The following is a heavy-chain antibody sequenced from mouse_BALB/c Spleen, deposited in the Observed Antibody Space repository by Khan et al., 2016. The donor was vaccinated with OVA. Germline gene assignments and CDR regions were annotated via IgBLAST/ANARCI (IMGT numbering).Heavy chain of an antibody. Sequence: QVQLQQSGAELVRPGSSMKISCKTAGYAFSNYWMNWVKKGPGRGLEWIGQIYPGDGNTDYNGRFKDKATLTAGKSSSTAYMQLSRLTSEDSAVYFCARSGYYFFAYWGQGTLVTVSA. V-gene: IGHV1-80*01. J-gene: IGHJ3*01. D-gene: IGHD1-1*01. CDR1: GYAFSNYW. CDR2: IYPGDGNT. CDR3: ARSGYYFFAY.